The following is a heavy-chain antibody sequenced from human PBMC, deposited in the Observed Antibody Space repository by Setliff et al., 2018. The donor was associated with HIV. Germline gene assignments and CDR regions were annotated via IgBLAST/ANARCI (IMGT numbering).Heavy chain of an antibody. CDR1: GGSTSNEY. V-gene: IGHV4-59*01. D-gene: IGHD5-18*01. Sequence: SETLSLTCTVSGGSTSNEYWSWIRQPPGKGLEWIGYIYDSGSPKYNPSLKSRVTISIDTSKSQISLKLTSVTAADTAMYHCARDQKGYSYGYFDSWGQGTLVTV. CDR3: ARDQKGYSYGYFDS. CDR2: IYDSGSP. J-gene: IGHJ4*02.